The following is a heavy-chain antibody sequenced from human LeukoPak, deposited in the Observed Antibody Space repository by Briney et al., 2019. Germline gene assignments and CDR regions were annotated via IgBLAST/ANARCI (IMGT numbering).Heavy chain of an antibody. J-gene: IGHJ2*01. CDR2: ITNDGRIT. D-gene: IGHD6-13*01. CDR3: ARAGGGDKQKLVWYFDL. Sequence: PGGSLSLSCAASGFTFSSYWMHWVRQAPGKGLVWVSRITNDGRITSSADSVKGRFTISRDNANNTLYLQMNSLRAEDTAVYYCARAGGGDKQKLVWYFDLWGRGALGTLSS. CDR1: GFTFSSYW. V-gene: IGHV3-74*01.